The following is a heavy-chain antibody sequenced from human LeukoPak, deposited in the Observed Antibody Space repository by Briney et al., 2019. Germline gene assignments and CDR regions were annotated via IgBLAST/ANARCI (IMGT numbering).Heavy chain of an antibody. CDR1: GYSFTSYW. CDR3: ARVLMVRGAFDAFDI. Sequence: GESLKISCKGSGYSFTSYWIGWVRQMPGKGLEWMGIIYPGDSDTRYSPSFQGQVTISADKSISTAYLQWSSLKASDTAMYYCARVLMVRGAFDAFDIWGQGTMVTVSS. D-gene: IGHD3-10*01. CDR2: IYPGDSDT. J-gene: IGHJ3*02. V-gene: IGHV5-51*01.